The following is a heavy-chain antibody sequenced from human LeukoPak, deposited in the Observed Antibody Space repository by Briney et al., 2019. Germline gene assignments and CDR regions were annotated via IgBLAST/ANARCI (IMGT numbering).Heavy chain of an antibody. CDR2: IKQDGSEK. Sequence: PAGGSLRLSCAAFGFTFSSYWMSWVRQAPGKGLEWVANIKQDGSEKYYVDSVKGRFTISRDNAKNSLYLQMNSLRAEDTAVYYCARRPYMDVWGKGTTVTVPS. CDR1: GFTFSSYW. CDR3: ARRPYMDV. J-gene: IGHJ6*04. V-gene: IGHV3-7*03.